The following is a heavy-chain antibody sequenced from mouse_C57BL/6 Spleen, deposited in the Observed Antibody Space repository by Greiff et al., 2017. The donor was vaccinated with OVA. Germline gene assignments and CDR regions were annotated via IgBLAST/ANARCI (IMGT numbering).Heavy chain of an antibody. J-gene: IGHJ4*01. V-gene: IGHV1-15*01. CDR2: IDPETGGT. CDR3: TRSTIRYYAMDY. CDR1: GYTFTDYE. D-gene: IGHD1-1*02. Sequence: QVQLQQSGAELVRPGASVTLSCKASGYTFTDYEMHWVKQTPVHGLEWIGAIDPETGGTAYNQKFKGKAILTADKSSSTAYMELRSLTSEDSAVYYRTRSTIRYYAMDYWGQGTSVTVSS.